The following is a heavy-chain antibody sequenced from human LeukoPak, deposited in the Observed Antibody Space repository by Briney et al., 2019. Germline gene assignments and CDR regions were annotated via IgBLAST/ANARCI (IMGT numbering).Heavy chain of an antibody. CDR1: GGSISSYY. D-gene: IGHD5-18*01. V-gene: IGHV4-59*01. Sequence: SETLSLTCTVSGGSISSYYWSWIRQPPGKGLEWIGYIYYSGSTNYHPSLKSRVTISVDTSKNQFSLKLSSVTAADTAVYYCARGSDTAMVTGVDYWGQGTLVTVSS. CDR2: IYYSGST. CDR3: ARGSDTAMVTGVDY. J-gene: IGHJ4*02.